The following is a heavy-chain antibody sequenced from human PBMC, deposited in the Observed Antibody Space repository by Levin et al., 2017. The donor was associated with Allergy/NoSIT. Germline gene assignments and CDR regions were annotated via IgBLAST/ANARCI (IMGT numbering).Heavy chain of an antibody. V-gene: IGHV3-64D*06. Sequence: GGSLRLSCSASGFTFSSYAIHWIRQAPGKGLEYVSAINPIGRSTFYTDSVQGRFTISRDNSNKIVYLQMSSLRPEDTAVYYCVRPGTTEAWYYDLWGRGTQVLVSS. CDR3: VRPGTTEAWYYDL. CDR1: GFTFSSYA. D-gene: IGHD1/OR15-1a*01. CDR2: INPIGRST. J-gene: IGHJ2*01.